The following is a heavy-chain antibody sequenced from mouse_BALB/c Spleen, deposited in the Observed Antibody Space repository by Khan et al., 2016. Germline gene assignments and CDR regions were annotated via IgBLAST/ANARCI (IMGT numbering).Heavy chain of an antibody. V-gene: IGHV5-4*02. J-gene: IGHJ3*01. D-gene: IGHD2-4*01. CDR3: AREGLRRGFAY. Sequence: EVELVESGGGLVKPGGSLKLSCSASGFTFSDYYMYWVRQTPEKRLEWVATISDGGSYTYYPARVTGLATIRSDHAWKTLYLQMSSLTSEDTAMYYGAREGLRRGFAYWGQVTLVTVSA. CDR1: GFTFSDYY. CDR2: ISDGGSYT.